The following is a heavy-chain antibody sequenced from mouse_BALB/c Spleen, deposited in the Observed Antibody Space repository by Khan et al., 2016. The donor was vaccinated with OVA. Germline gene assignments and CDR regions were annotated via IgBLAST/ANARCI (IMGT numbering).Heavy chain of an antibody. J-gene: IGHJ4*01. CDR1: GFSLTNYG. V-gene: IGHV2-6-1*01. CDR3: ARQPYYHYNIMDY. Sequence: VQRVESGPGLVAPSQSLSITCTISGFSLTNYGVHWVRQPPGKGLEWLVVIWSDGSTTYNSALKSRLTISKDNSKSHVFLKVNSLQTDDTALYFCARQPYYHYNIMDYWGQGTSVTVSS. D-gene: IGHD2-4*01. CDR2: IWSDGST.